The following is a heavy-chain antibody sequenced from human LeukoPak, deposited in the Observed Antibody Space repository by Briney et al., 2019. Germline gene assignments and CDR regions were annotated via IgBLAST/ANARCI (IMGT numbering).Heavy chain of an antibody. J-gene: IGHJ4*02. CDR2: IYYSGST. CDR3: ARICSSRSCQADY. D-gene: IGHD2-2*01. V-gene: IGHV4-39*01. CDR1: GGSISSSDYF. Sequence: SETLSLTCTVSGGSISSSDYFWGWIRQPPGKEPEWIGSIYYSGSTYYNPSLKSRVIMSVDTSKNQFSLKLTSVTAADTSAYYCARICSSRSCQADYWGLGTLVVVSS.